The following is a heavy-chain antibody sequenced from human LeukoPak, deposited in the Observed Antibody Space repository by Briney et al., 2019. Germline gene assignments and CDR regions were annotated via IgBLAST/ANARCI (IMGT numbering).Heavy chain of an antibody. CDR1: GYTFTNNY. CDR3: ARGRGSGSYYNDPYDY. Sequence: ASVKVSCKASGYTFTNNYMHWVRQAPGQGLEWMGIINPSGDNTWYAQKFQGRVTITADESTSTAYMELSSLRSEDTAVYYCARGRGSGSYYNDPYDYWGQGTLVTVSS. J-gene: IGHJ4*02. CDR2: INPSGDNT. D-gene: IGHD3-10*01. V-gene: IGHV1-46*01.